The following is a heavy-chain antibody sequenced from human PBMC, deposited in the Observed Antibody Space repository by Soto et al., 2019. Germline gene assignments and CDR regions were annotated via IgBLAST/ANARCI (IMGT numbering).Heavy chain of an antibody. CDR3: ARSDGSGYDPNWFDP. D-gene: IGHD5-12*01. CDR2: IYHSGST. V-gene: IGHV4-4*02. Sequence: SETLSLTCAVSSGSISSSNWWSWVRQPPGKGLEWIGEIYHSGSTNYNPSLKSRVTISVDKSKNQFSLKLSSVTAADTAVYYCARSDGSGYDPNWFDPWGQGTLVTVSS. J-gene: IGHJ5*02. CDR1: SGSISSSNW.